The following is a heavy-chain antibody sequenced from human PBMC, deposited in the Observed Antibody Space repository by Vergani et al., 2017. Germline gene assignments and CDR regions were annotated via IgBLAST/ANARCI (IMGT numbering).Heavy chain of an antibody. CDR3: ARSPLGSLDY. CDR2: LDWDDDK. V-gene: IGHV2-70*04. CDR1: GFSLSTVGLR. J-gene: IGHJ4*02. Sequence: QVTLKESGPALVKPTQTLTLTCTFSGFSLSTVGLRVSWIRQPPGKALDWIARLDWDDDKFYNTSRKTRLSISKDTAKNQVVLTMTKRDPVHTATYYCARSPLGSLDYWGQGTLVTVSS. D-gene: IGHD2-2*03.